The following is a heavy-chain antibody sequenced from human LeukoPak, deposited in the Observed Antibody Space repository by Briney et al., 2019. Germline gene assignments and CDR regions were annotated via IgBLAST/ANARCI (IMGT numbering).Heavy chain of an antibody. CDR3: ARCTYYGSGSYYSYFDY. V-gene: IGHV1-3*01. D-gene: IGHD3-10*01. Sequence: ASVKVSCKASGYTFTSYAMHWVRQAPGQRLEWMGWINAGNGNTKYSQKFQGRVTITRDTSASTAYMELSSLRSEDTAVYYCARCTYYGSGSYYSYFDYWGQGTLVTVSS. J-gene: IGHJ4*02. CDR1: GYTFTSYA. CDR2: INAGNGNT.